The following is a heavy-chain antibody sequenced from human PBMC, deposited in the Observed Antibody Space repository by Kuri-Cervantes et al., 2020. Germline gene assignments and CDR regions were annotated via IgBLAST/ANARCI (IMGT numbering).Heavy chain of an antibody. V-gene: IGHV1-3*01. D-gene: IGHD5-12*01. CDR3: ASYSGYDFWRSLYYFDY. CDR2: IDVGNGNT. Sequence: ASVKVSCKASGYTFISYAIQWVRQAPGQRLEWMGWIDVGNGNTKYSQKFQGRVTITRDTSASTAYMELSSLRSEDTAVYYCASYSGYDFWRSLYYFDYWGQGTLVTVSS. CDR1: GYTFISYA. J-gene: IGHJ4*02.